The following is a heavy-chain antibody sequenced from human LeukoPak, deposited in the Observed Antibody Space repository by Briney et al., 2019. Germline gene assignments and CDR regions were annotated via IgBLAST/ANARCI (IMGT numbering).Heavy chain of an antibody. CDR1: RGSISSGSYY. J-gene: IGHJ5*02. CDR2: IYTSGST. D-gene: IGHD3-10*01. V-gene: IGHV4-61*02. CDR3: ARTYRGNWFDP. Sequence: PSQTLSLTCTVSRGSISSGSYYWRWIRQPAGKGREWIGRIYTSGSTNYNPSLKSRVTISVDTSKNQFSLKLSSVTAADTAVYYCARTYRGNWFDPWGQGTLVTVSS.